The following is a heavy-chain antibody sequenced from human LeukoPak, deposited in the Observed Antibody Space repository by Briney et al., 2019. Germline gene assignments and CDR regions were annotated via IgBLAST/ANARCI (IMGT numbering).Heavy chain of an antibody. Sequence: SETLSLTCSVSGGSITSSSYYWGWIRQSPEKGLEWIGYIYYSGSTYYNPSLKSRVTISVDTSKNQFSLKLSSVTAADTAVYYCARVVSPADYTTRAFDMWGQGTMVTVSS. CDR1: GGSITSSSYY. CDR2: IYYSGST. CDR3: ARVVSPADYTTRAFDM. V-gene: IGHV4-31*03. J-gene: IGHJ3*02. D-gene: IGHD4-11*01.